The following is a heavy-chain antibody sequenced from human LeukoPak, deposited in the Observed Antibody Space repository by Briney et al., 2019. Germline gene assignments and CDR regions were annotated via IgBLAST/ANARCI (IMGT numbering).Heavy chain of an antibody. CDR1: GFTFSSYA. Sequence: PGGSLRLSCAASGFTFSSYAMSWVRQAPGKGLEWGSAIPVGAGSTYYADSVKGRFTISRDNFKNTLYLQMNSLRAKDTAVYYCAKDSKLLSSSWYRNYYCMEVEGKG. D-gene: IGHD6-13*01. CDR3: AKDSKLLSSSWYRNYYCMEV. V-gene: IGHV3-23*01. CDR2: IPVGAGST. J-gene: IGHJ6*03.